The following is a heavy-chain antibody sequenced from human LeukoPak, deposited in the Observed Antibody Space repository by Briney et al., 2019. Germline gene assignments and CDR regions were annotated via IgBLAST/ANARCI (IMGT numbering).Heavy chain of an antibody. Sequence: GASVKVSCKASGYSFTGYQMHWVRQAPGQGLEWMGWINPNNGDTNYAQKFQGRVTMTTDTSTSTAYMELRSLRSDDTAVYYCARDTPQIGMTTVVTPRVGYYYYYMDVWGKGTTVTVSS. J-gene: IGHJ6*03. D-gene: IGHD4-23*01. CDR3: ARDTPQIGMTTVVTPRVGYYYYYMDV. CDR1: GYSFTGYQ. CDR2: INPNNGDT. V-gene: IGHV1-2*02.